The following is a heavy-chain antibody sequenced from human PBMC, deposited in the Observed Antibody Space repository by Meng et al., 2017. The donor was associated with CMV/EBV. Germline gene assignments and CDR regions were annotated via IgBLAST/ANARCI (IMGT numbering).Heavy chain of an antibody. J-gene: IGHJ6*03. CDR2: IYYSGST. CDR1: VGSTRSICYD. V-gene: IGHV4-39*07. Sequence: QRQVQEVGQGLGNPLDAQSRTCPVSVGSTRSICYDWGWIRQPPGKGLEWIGSIYYSGSTYYNPSLKSRVTTSVDTSKNQFSLKMSSVTAADTAVYYCARIGIVVVPAAINYYYYMDVWGKGTTVTVSS. D-gene: IGHD2-2*02. CDR3: ARIGIVVVPAAINYYYYMDV.